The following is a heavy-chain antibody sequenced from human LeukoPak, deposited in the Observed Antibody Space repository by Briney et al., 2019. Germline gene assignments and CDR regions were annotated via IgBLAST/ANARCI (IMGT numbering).Heavy chain of an antibody. J-gene: IGHJ4*02. Sequence: ASVKVSCKASEYTFTGYYIHWVRQAPGQGLEWMGWINSNSGATNYAQKFQGRVTMTRDTSISTAYMELTRLGSDDTAVYYCARDGSLGYWGQGTLVTVSS. CDR3: ARDGSLGY. CDR2: INSNSGAT. CDR1: EYTFTGYY. D-gene: IGHD5-12*01. V-gene: IGHV1-2*02.